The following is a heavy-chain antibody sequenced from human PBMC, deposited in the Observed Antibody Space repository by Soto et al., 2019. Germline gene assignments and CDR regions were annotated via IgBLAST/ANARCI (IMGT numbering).Heavy chain of an antibody. CDR1: GGSISSGGYS. Sequence: SETLSLTCAVSGGSISSGGYSWSWIRQPPGKGLEWIGYMYHSGSTYYNPSLKSRVTISIDRSKNQFSLKLSSVTAADTAVYYCARLRGDLVNTFDIWGQGTMVTGSS. CDR3: ARLRGDLVNTFDI. D-gene: IGHD4-4*01. CDR2: MYHSGST. J-gene: IGHJ3*02. V-gene: IGHV4-30-2*01.